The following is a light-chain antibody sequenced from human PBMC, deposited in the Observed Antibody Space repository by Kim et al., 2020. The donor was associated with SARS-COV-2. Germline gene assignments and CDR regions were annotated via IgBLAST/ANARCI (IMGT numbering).Light chain of an antibody. J-gene: IGLJ1*01. CDR3: QVWDSTSDHPGYV. CDR1: NIERKN. Sequence: GKSAWITGGDQNIERKNVHWYQREPGQAPVLVISYDKDRPSGIPGRFSGSNCGNTATLTIISVEAGDEAEYFCQVWDSTSDHPGYVFGTGTKVTVL. V-gene: IGLV3-21*04. CDR2: YDK.